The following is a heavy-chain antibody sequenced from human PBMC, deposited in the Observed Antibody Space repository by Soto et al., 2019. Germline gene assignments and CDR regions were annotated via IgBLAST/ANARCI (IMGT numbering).Heavy chain of an antibody. CDR1: GFTFSSYA. CDR2: ISGSGGST. D-gene: IGHD6-13*01. V-gene: IGHV3-23*01. J-gene: IGHJ6*02. Sequence: GGSLRLSCAASGFTFSSYAMSWVRQAPGKGLEWVSAISGSGGSTYYADSVKGRFTISRDNSKNTLYLQMNSLRAEDTAVYYCAKSLTPAYAAGPDGMDVWGQGITVTVSS. CDR3: AKSLTPAYAAGPDGMDV.